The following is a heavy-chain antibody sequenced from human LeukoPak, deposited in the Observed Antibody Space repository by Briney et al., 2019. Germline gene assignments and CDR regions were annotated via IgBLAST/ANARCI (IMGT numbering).Heavy chain of an antibody. J-gene: IGHJ4*02. CDR2: TVGIGPDT. D-gene: IGHD5-18*01. CDR1: GFTFTNFA. V-gene: IGHV3-23*01. CDR3: AKEYGYTYGEFDY. Sequence: GGSLRLSCAASGFTFTNFAMTWVRQAPGKGLEWVAATVGIGPDTYHADSVKGRFTTSRDNSKNILYLQMNSLRAEDTAVYYCAKEYGYTYGEFDYWGQGTLVTVSS.